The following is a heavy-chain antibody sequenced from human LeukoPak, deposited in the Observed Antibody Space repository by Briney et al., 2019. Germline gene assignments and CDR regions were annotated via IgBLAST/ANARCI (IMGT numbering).Heavy chain of an antibody. CDR2: IYYSGST. D-gene: IGHD4-17*01. Sequence: SETLCLTCTVSGGSISSYYWSWIRQPPGKGLEWIGYIYYSGSTNYNPSLKSRVTISVDTSKNQFSLKLSSVTAADTAVYYCARGPFDYGDYWIDYWGQGTLVTVSS. CDR1: GGSISSYY. V-gene: IGHV4-59*01. J-gene: IGHJ4*02. CDR3: ARGPFDYGDYWIDY.